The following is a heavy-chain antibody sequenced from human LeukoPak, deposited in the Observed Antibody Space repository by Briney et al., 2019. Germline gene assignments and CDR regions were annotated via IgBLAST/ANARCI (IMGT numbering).Heavy chain of an antibody. CDR1: GGTFSSYA. CDR2: IIPIFGTA. CDR3: ARESRPIAASGRGAFDI. J-gene: IGHJ3*02. Sequence: GSSVKVSCKASGGTFSSYAISWVRQAPGQGLEWMGRIIPIFGTANYAQKFQGRVTITTDESTSTAYMELSSLRSEDTAVYYCARESRPIAASGRGAFDIWGQGTMVSVSS. D-gene: IGHD6-13*01. V-gene: IGHV1-69*05.